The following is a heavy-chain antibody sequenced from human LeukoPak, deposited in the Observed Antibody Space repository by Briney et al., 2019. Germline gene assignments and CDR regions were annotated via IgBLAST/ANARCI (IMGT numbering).Heavy chain of an antibody. CDR3: ARRGYSYGYDH. CDR1: GDSITSSSYY. Sequence: SETLSLTCTVSGDSITSSSYYWGCTRQPPGKGLEWIGSIYYSGSTYYNPSLKSRVTISVDTSKNQFSLKLSSVTAADTAVYYCARRGYSYGYDHWGQGTLVTVSS. D-gene: IGHD5-18*01. V-gene: IGHV4-39*01. J-gene: IGHJ5*02. CDR2: IYYSGST.